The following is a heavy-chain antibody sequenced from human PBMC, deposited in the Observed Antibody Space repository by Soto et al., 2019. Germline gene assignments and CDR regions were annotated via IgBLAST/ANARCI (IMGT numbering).Heavy chain of an antibody. V-gene: IGHV1-58*01. CDR2: IVVASGYS. Sequence: LVQSGPDVKKPGTSVKVSCKTSGFTFGSSAVQWVRQVRGQRLEWIGWIVVASGYSNVAQKFQDRVSLTRDLSTNTAFMELSRLPSEDSAMYYCAADVIGGAGDFDHWGQGTLVSVSS. D-gene: IGHD6-19*01. CDR3: AADVIGGAGDFDH. J-gene: IGHJ4*02. CDR1: GFTFGSSA.